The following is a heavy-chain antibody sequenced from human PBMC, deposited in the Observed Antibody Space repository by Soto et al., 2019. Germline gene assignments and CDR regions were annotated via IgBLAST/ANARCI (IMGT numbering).Heavy chain of an antibody. J-gene: IGHJ6*02. CDR3: ARDGPYYYASRMDV. D-gene: IGHD3-10*01. CDR1: GIPVSSNY. CDR2: LHSGGDT. Sequence: GVLRLSCAASGIPVSSNYMTWVRQAPGKGLEWVSVLHSGGDTYYANSVKGRFTISRHDSTNTLFLQMNSLTPEDTAVYYCARDGPYYYASRMDVRGQGTTVTVSS. V-gene: IGHV3-53*04.